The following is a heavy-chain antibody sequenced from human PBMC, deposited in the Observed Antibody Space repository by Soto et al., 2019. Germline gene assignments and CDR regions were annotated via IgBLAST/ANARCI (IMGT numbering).Heavy chain of an antibody. CDR2: IWYDGSNK. V-gene: IGHV3-33*01. CDR3: ARDRGYCSSTSCSPPDY. J-gene: IGHJ4*02. D-gene: IGHD2-2*01. CDR1: GFTFSSYG. Sequence: QVQLVESGGGVVQPGRSLRLSCAASGFTFSSYGMHWVRQAPGKGLEWVAVIWYDGSNKYYADSVKGRFTISRDNSKNTLYLQMNSLRAEDTAVYYCARDRGYCSSTSCSPPDYWGQGTLVTVSS.